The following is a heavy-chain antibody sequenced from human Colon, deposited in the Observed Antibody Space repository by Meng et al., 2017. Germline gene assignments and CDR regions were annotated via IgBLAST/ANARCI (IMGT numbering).Heavy chain of an antibody. Sequence: VEVVKSGAEVKKPGASVKVSCKASGFTFASFGFSWVRQAPGQGLEWMGWISGYNGNTNYAQKVQDRVTMTTDTSTTTAYMELRSLRSDDTAVYYCARTPMRRGIEYFQHWGQGTLVTVSS. V-gene: IGHV1-18*01. D-gene: IGHD2-15*01. CDR2: ISGYNGNT. CDR1: GFTFASFG. J-gene: IGHJ1*01. CDR3: ARTPMRRGIEYFQH.